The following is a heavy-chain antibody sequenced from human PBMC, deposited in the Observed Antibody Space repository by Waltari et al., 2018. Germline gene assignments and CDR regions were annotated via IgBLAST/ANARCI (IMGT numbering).Heavy chain of an antibody. CDR3: ARDRSGTINSFDP. Sequence: QLQLQESGPRLVTPPETLSLTCTGPRDPVSSGPSFWAWLRQPPGKGLEWLGSMFYSGTTYHNSSLKSRVTISVDTSKNQVSLQLKSVTAADTAVYFCARDRSGTINSFDPWGRGTLVTVSS. CDR1: RDPVSSGPSF. V-gene: IGHV4-39*07. CDR2: MFYSGTT. D-gene: IGHD1-26*01. J-gene: IGHJ5*02.